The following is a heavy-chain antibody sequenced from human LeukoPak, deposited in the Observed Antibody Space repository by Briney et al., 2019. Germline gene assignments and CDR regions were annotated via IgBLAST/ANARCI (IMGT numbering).Heavy chain of an antibody. CDR1: GFTFSTYS. CDR3: ARGIEGTTNFDY. J-gene: IGHJ4*02. Sequence: PGGSLRLSCAASGFTFSTYSMNWVRQAPGKGLEWVSSISSSSRDIYYADSVKGRFTISRDNAKNSLYLQMNGLRAEDTAVYFCARGIEGTTNFDYGGQGTLVTVSS. D-gene: IGHD1-7*01. CDR2: ISSSSRDI. V-gene: IGHV3-21*01.